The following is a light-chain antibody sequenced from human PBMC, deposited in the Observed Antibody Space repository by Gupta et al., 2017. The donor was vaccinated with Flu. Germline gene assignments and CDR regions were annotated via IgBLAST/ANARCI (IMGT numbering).Light chain of an antibody. J-gene: IGKJ1*01. CDR2: GAF. CDR3: QHCEGDGWT. V-gene: IGKV1-39*01. CDR1: QSISSY. Sequence: PSSLSASVGDRVTITCRASQSISSYLPWYQQKPGRAPKLLVFGAFTLKSGVPSRFSGSGSGADFTLTIGRLQPEDFATYDCQHCEGDGWTFGQGTKVEVE.